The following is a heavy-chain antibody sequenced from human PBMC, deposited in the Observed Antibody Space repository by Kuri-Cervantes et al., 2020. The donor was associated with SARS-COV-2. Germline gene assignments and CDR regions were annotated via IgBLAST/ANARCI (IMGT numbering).Heavy chain of an antibody. J-gene: IGHJ6*02. D-gene: IGHD3-10*01. CDR2: ISADESIK. Sequence: LSLTCAASGFTFSAYALHWIRQAPGKGLDWVAVISADESIKYYADSARGRFTISRDTSKNTLFLQMDNLRSEDTAVYYCAKDTYYYGSGRSRFYGMDVWGQGTTVTVSS. V-gene: IGHV3-30*01. CDR1: GFTFSAYA. CDR3: AKDTYYYGSGRSRFYGMDV.